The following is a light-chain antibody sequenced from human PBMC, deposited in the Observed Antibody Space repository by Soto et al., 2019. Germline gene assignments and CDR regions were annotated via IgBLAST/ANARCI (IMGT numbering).Light chain of an antibody. V-gene: IGLV2-14*01. CDR1: IGDIGSYNR. Sequence: QSALTKPASWSGSPGQSITISCTGTIGDIGSYNRVSWYQQHPGKAPKLIIYEVTDRPSGVSNRFSGSKSGNTASLTISGLQAEDEAEYYCSSYTNINTRACVFGTGTKVNVL. CDR3: SSYTNINTRACV. J-gene: IGLJ1*01. CDR2: EVT.